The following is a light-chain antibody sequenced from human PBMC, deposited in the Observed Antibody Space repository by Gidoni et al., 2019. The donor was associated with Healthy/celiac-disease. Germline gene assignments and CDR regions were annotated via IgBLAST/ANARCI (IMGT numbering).Light chain of an antibody. CDR2: EVS. V-gene: IGLV2-14*01. CDR3: RSYTSSSTRVV. Sequence: QSPLTQPASVSGSPGPSITISCTGTSSDVGGYNYVTWYQQHPGKAPKLMIYEVSNRPSGVSNRFTGSKSGNTASLAISGLQAEDEADYYCRSYTSSSTRVVFGGGTKLTVL. J-gene: IGLJ2*01. CDR1: SSDVGGYNY.